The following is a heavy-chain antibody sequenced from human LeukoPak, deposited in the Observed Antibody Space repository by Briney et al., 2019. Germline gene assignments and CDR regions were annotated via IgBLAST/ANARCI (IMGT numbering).Heavy chain of an antibody. CDR1: GGSISSYY. D-gene: IGHD3-10*01. CDR3: ARASVWFGELLYGFDY. Sequence: PSETLSLTCTVSGGSISSYYWRWLRQPAGTGLEWIGRIYTSGSTNYNPSLKSRVTMSVDTSKNQCSLKLSSVTAADTAVYYCARASVWFGELLYGFDYWGQGTLVTVSS. CDR2: IYTSGST. J-gene: IGHJ4*02. V-gene: IGHV4-4*07.